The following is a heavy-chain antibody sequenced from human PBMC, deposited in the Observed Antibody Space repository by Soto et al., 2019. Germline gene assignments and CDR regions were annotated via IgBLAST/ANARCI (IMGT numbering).Heavy chain of an antibody. D-gene: IGHD3-22*01. CDR2: IMPVFGTP. V-gene: IGHV1-69*01. CDR3: ARGYRYYYDTSGYYPLEY. Sequence: QVQLVQSGAEVKKPGSSVKVSCKASGAIVNNYSFSWVRQAPGQGLEWMGGIMPVFGTPTYAQRFQGRVTIALDESTSTVYMELTSLRSEDTAVYYCARGYRYYYDTSGYYPLEYWGQGTLVTVSS. CDR1: GAIVNNYS. J-gene: IGHJ4*02.